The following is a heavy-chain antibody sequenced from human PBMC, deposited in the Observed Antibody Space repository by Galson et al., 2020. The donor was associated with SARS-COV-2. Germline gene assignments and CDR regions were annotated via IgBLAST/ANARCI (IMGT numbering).Heavy chain of an antibody. J-gene: IGHJ3*02. D-gene: IGHD4-17*01. CDR3: ATDYGDSFGAFDI. Sequence: QLGESLKIFCAASGFTFSSYWMSWVRQAPGKGLEWVANIKQDGSEKYYVDSVKGRFTISRDNAKNSLYLQMNSLRAEDTAVYYCATDYGDSFGAFDIWGQGTMVTVSS. V-gene: IGHV3-7*02. CDR2: IKQDGSEK. CDR1: GFTFSSYW.